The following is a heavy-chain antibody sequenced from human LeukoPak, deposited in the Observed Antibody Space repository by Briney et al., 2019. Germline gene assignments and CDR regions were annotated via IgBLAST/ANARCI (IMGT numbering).Heavy chain of an antibody. J-gene: IGHJ4*02. CDR2: ISYEGSSK. D-gene: IGHD4-17*01. Sequence: GGSLRLSCAASGFTFSAYAMHWVRQAPGKGLEWVAVISYEGSSKYYADSVKGRFTISRDNSKNTLYLQMNSLRAEDTAEYYCVSPHDYGDYVGVFVYWGQGTLVTVSS. V-gene: IGHV3-30-3*01. CDR3: VSPHDYGDYVGVFVY. CDR1: GFTFSAYA.